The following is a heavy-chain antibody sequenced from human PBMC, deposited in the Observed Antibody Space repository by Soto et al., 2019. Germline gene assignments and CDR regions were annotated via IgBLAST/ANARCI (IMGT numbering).Heavy chain of an antibody. J-gene: IGHJ4*02. CDR3: ARNLHQLPPFDY. V-gene: IGHV6-1*01. CDR1: GDSVSNNSAV. CDR2: TYYRSKWYN. D-gene: IGHD3-10*01. Sequence: PSQTLSLTCAISGDSVSNNSAVWNWIRQSPSSGLEWLGRTYYRSKWYNDYAVSVKSRITINSDTSKNQFSLQLSSVTPEDTAVYYCARNLHQLPPFDYWGQGTLVTVSS.